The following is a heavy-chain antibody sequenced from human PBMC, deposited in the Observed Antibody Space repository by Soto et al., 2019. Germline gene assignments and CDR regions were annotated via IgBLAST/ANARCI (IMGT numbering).Heavy chain of an antibody. V-gene: IGHV3-66*01. J-gene: IGHJ4*02. Sequence: PGGSLRLACAASGFTVSSNYMSWVRQAPGKGLEWVSVIYSGGSTYYADSVKGRFTISRDNSKNTLYLQMNSLRAEDTAVYYCARDGSGSYYNLHYWGQGTRVTVAS. D-gene: IGHD3-10*01. CDR3: ARDGSGSYYNLHY. CDR1: GFTVSSNY. CDR2: IYSGGST.